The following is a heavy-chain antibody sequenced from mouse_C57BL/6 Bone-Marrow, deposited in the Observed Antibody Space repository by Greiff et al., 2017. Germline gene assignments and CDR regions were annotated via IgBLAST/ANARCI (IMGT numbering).Heavy chain of an antibody. J-gene: IGHJ1*03. CDR1: GYTFTSYG. Sequence: QVQLQQSGAELARPGASVKLSCKASGYTFTSYGISWVKQRTGQGLEWIGEIYPRSGNTSYNEKFKGKATLTADKSSSTASMELRSLTSEDSAVYFCASGDEYGVSWYFDVWGTGTTVTVSS. D-gene: IGHD1-2*01. V-gene: IGHV1-81*01. CDR2: IYPRSGNT. CDR3: ASGDEYGVSWYFDV.